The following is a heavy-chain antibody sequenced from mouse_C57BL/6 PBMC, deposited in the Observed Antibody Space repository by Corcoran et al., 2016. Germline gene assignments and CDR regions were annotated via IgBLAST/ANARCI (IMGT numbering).Heavy chain of an antibody. CDR1: GYTFTEYT. CDR3: ARHEVKWGTAQATPYFDY. J-gene: IGHJ2*01. D-gene: IGHD3-2*02. V-gene: IGHV1-62-2*01. CDR2: FYPGSGSI. Sequence: QVQLQQSGAELVKPGASVKLSCKASGYTFTEYTIHWVKQRSGQGLEWIGWFYPGSGSIKYNEKFKDKATLTADKSSSTVYMELSRLTSEDSAVYFCARHEVKWGTAQATPYFDYWGQGTTLTVSS.